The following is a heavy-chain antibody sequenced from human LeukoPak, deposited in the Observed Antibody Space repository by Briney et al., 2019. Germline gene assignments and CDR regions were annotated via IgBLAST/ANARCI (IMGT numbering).Heavy chain of an antibody. V-gene: IGHV3-64*01. J-gene: IGHJ4*02. D-gene: IGHD1-26*01. Sequence: PGGSLRLSCAASGFTFSSYAMHWVRQAPGKGLEYVSAISSNGGSTYYANSVKGRFTISRDNSKNTLYLQMGGLRAEDMAVYYCAREDGSYHGSYFDYWGQGTLVTVSS. CDR3: AREDGSYHGSYFDY. CDR1: GFTFSSYA. CDR2: ISSNGGST.